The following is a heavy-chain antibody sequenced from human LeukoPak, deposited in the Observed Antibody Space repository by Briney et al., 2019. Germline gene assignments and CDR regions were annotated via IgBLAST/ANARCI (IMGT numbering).Heavy chain of an antibody. CDR1: GFTFSSYG. Sequence: GRSLRLSCAASGFTFSSYGMHWVRQAPGKGPEWVAVIWSDGSNKYYADSVKGRFTISRDNSKNTPYLQMNSLGAEDTAVYYCARGRWYNSGWYFDYWGQGTLVTVSS. D-gene: IGHD6-19*01. V-gene: IGHV3-33*01. CDR3: ARGRWYNSGWYFDY. CDR2: IWSDGSNK. J-gene: IGHJ4*02.